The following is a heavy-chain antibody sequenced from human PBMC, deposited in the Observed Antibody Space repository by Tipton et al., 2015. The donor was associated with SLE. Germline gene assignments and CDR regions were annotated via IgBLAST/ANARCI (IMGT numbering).Heavy chain of an antibody. Sequence: TLSLTCAVSGYSITSGDYWGWIRQPPGKGRGWVGSLYHRGSTYYNPSLKRRVTISTDTSKNEIYLKLTSVTATDTAVYFCARDPYDSTWRNGWFDPWGQGTLVTVSS. CDR1: GYSITSGDY. D-gene: IGHD6-13*01. CDR3: ARDPYDSTWRNGWFDP. V-gene: IGHV4-38-2*02. CDR2: LYHRGST. J-gene: IGHJ5*02.